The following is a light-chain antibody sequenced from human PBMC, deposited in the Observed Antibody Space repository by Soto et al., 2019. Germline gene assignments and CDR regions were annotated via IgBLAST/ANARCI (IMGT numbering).Light chain of an antibody. CDR2: GAS. CDR3: QQYGGSPT. Sequence: EIVLTQSPGTLSLSPGERATLSCRASQSVSSNYLAWYQQKPGQAPRLLIYGASSRAAGIPDRFSGSGSGTDFTLTISRLAPEDFAVYYCQQYGGSPTFGQGTKLEIK. CDR1: QSVSSNY. J-gene: IGKJ2*01. V-gene: IGKV3-20*01.